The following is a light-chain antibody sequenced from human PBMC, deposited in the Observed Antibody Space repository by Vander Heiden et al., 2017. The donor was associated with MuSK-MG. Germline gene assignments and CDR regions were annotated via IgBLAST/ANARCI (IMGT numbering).Light chain of an antibody. CDR2: WAS. Sequence: EIVLTQSPDSLAVSLGERATINCKSSQSVLYSSNNKNYLAWYQQKPGQTPQLLMYWASTREAGVPERFSGSGSGTEFTLTISSLQAEDVAVYYCQQYVFPPWTFGQGTRVEIK. J-gene: IGKJ1*01. CDR3: QQYVFPPWT. CDR1: QSVLYSSNNKNY. V-gene: IGKV4-1*01.